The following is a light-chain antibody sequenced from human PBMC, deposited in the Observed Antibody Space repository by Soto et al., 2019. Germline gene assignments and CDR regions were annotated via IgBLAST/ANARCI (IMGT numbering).Light chain of an antibody. J-gene: IGKJ1*01. Sequence: DIQLTQSPSTMSAPVGDSVPITCRASQSISSWLAWYQQKPGKAPKLLIYDASSLESGVPSRFSGSGSGTEFTLTISSLQPDDFATYYCQQYNSYSWTFGQGTKVDIK. V-gene: IGKV1-5*01. CDR3: QQYNSYSWT. CDR1: QSISSW. CDR2: DAS.